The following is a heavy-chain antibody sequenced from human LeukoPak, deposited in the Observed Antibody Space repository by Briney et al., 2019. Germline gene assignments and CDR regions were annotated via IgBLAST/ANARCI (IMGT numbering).Heavy chain of an antibody. CDR1: GGTFSSYA. Sequence: SVKVSCKASGGTFSSYAISWVRQAPGQGLEWMGGIIPIFGTANYAQKLQGRLTITADESTSTAYMELSSLRSEDTAVYYCARAYYGSGIYVDYYYYGMDVWGKGTTVTVSS. D-gene: IGHD3-10*01. V-gene: IGHV1-69*01. CDR2: IIPIFGTA. CDR3: ARAYYGSGIYVDYYYYGMDV. J-gene: IGHJ6*04.